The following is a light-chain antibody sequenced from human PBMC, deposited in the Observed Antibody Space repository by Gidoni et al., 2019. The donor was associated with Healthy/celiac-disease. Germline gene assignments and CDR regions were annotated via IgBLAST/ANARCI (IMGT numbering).Light chain of an antibody. J-gene: IGKJ2*01. CDR2: KAS. CDR3: QQYNSYSPYT. V-gene: IGKV1-5*03. Sequence: DIQMTPSPSTLSASVGDRVTITCRASQSISNWLAWYQQKPGKAPKLLIYKASSLESGVPSRFSGSGSGTEFTLTISSLQPDDFATYYCQQYNSYSPYTFGQGTKLEIK. CDR1: QSISNW.